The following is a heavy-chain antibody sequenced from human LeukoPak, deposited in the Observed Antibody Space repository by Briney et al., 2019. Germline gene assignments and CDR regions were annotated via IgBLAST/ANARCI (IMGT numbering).Heavy chain of an antibody. V-gene: IGHV1-46*01. Sequence: ALVKVSCKASGYTFTGYYMHWVRQAPGQGLEWLGIINPSGGSTSYAQKFQGRVTMTRDTSRSTVYMELSSLRSEDAAVYYCARGLPDWWEWFDPWGQGTLVTVSP. J-gene: IGHJ5*02. CDR3: ARGLPDWWEWFDP. D-gene: IGHD1-26*01. CDR2: INPSGGST. CDR1: GYTFTGYY.